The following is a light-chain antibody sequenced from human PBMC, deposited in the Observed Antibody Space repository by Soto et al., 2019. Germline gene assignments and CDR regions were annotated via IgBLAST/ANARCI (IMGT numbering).Light chain of an antibody. CDR1: QDINDY. CDR2: GAS. V-gene: IGKV1-33*01. Sequence: EIQMTQSPSSLSASLGDRVTITCQASQDINDYSNWYQQKPGKAPRLLLYGASFLEVGVPSRFSGGGSGSHFTLPIGCLQPEDVAPYYCQQYDSLPYAVVQGTRLEIK. CDR3: QQYDSLPYA. J-gene: IGKJ2*01.